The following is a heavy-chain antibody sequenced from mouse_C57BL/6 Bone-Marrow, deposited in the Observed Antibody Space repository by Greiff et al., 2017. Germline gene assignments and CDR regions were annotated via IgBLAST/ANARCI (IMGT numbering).Heavy chain of an antibody. J-gene: IGHJ2*01. CDR2: IFPRSGIT. CDR3: ARDAGRYYFDY. V-gene: IGHV1-81*01. Sequence: VQLHESGAELARPGASVKLSCKASGYTFPSYGISWVKQRTGQGLEWIGEIFPRSGITYYNEKFKGQATLTADKSSSTAYMELRSLTSEDSAVYFCARDAGRYYFDYWGQGTTLTVSS. CDR1: GYTFPSYG.